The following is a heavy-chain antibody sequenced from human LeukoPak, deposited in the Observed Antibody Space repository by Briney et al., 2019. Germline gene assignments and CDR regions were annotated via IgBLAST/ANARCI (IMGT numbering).Heavy chain of an antibody. J-gene: IGHJ3*02. V-gene: IGHV3-23*01. CDR2: INGSGGST. D-gene: IGHD3-9*01. CDR1: GFTFSSYA. CDR3: ARQDWSDAFDI. Sequence: GRSLRLSCAASGFTFSSYAMSCVRQAPGKGLEWGSAINGSGGSTYYADSVKGRFTISRDNAKNSLYLQMNSLRAEDTAVYYCARQDWSDAFDIWGQATMVTVSS.